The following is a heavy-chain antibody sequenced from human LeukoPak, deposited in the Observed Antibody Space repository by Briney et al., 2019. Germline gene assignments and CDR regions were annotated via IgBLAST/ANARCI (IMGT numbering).Heavy chain of an antibody. D-gene: IGHD2-2*02. CDR3: ARRLYCSGTSCYTGPDAFDV. CDR1: GFAFSAYG. Sequence: GGSLRLSCAASGFAFSAYGMHWVRQAPGKGLEGVAVIWFDGSHKYYADSVKGRFTISRDNSENTLYLQMNSLRAEDTAVYYCARRLYCSGTSCYTGPDAFDVWGQGTVVTVSS. J-gene: IGHJ3*01. CDR2: IWFDGSHK. V-gene: IGHV3-33*01.